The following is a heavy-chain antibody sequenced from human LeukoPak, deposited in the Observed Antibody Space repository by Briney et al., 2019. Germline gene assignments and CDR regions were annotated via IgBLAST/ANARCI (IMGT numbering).Heavy chain of an antibody. CDR1: GFTVSSNY. CDR2: IYSGGST. D-gene: IGHD2-21*02. V-gene: IGHV3-66*02. J-gene: IGHJ4*02. Sequence: GGSLRLSCAASGFTVSSNYMSWVRQAPGKGLEWVSVIYSGGSTYYADSVKGRFTISRDNSKNTLYLQMRAEDTAVYYCARDYCGGDCYSGPFDHWGQGTLVTVSS. CDR3: ARDYCGGDCYSGPFDH.